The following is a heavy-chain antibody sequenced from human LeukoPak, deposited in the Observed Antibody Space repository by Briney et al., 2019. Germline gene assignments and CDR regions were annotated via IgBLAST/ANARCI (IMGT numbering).Heavy chain of an antibody. Sequence: GGSLRLSCAASGFTFSSYGMHWIRQAPGKGLEWVAFIRYDGSNKYYADSVKGRFTISRDNSKNTLYLQMNSLRAEDTAVYYSAKDRDTAMVYYYYYYMDVWGKGTTVTVSS. J-gene: IGHJ6*03. CDR1: GFTFSSYG. CDR2: IRYDGSNK. CDR3: AKDRDTAMVYYYYYYMDV. D-gene: IGHD5-18*01. V-gene: IGHV3-30*02.